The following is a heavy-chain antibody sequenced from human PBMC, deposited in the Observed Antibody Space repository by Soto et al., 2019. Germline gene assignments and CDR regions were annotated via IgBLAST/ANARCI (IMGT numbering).Heavy chain of an antibody. J-gene: IGHJ1*01. CDR3: ATMEYCSGGSSYSAVPIG. D-gene: IGHD2-15*01. Sequence: QVQLVQSGAEVKKPGSSVKVSCKASGGTFSSYTISWVRQAPGQGLEWMGRIIPILGIANYAQKFQGRVTITADKSTSTAYMELSSLRSEDTAVYYCATMEYCSGGSSYSAVPIGWGQGTLVTVSS. CDR2: IIPILGIA. V-gene: IGHV1-69*02. CDR1: GGTFSSYT.